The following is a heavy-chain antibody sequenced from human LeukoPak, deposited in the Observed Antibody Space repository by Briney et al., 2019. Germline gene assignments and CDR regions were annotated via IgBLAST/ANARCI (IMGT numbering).Heavy chain of an antibody. CDR3: AADLYCGGDCYESYYYMDV. D-gene: IGHD2-21*02. V-gene: IGHV3-53*01. J-gene: IGHJ6*03. CDR2: IYSGGST. Sequence: GGSLRLSCAASGFTVSSNYMSWVRQAPGKGLEWVSVIYSGGSTYYADSVKGRFTISRDNSKNTLYLQMNSLRAEDTAVYYCAADLYCGGDCYESYYYMDVWGKGTTVTISS. CDR1: GFTVSSNY.